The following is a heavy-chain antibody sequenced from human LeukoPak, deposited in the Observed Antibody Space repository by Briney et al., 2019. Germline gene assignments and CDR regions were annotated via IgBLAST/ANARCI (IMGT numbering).Heavy chain of an antibody. D-gene: IGHD2-15*01. Sequence: ASVKVSFKASGYPFTGYYMHWVRQAPGQGLEWMGWINPNSGGTNYAQKFQGWVTMTRDTSISTAYMELSRLRSDDTAVYYCARGYCSGGSCYSGTNWFDPWGQGTLVTVSS. CDR2: INPNSGGT. V-gene: IGHV1-2*04. CDR3: ARGYCSGGSCYSGTNWFDP. CDR1: GYPFTGYY. J-gene: IGHJ5*02.